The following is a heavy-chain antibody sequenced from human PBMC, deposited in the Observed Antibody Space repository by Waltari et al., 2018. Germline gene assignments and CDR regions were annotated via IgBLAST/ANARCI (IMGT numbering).Heavy chain of an antibody. CDR3: ARRGITMIVVVDDAFDI. CDR1: GYSFTSYW. J-gene: IGHJ3*02. Sequence: EVQLVQSGAEVKKPGESLKISCKGSGYSFTSYWIGWLRQMPGKGLEWMGIIYPGDSDTRYSPSFQGQVTISADKSISTAYLQWSSLKASDTAMYYCARRGITMIVVVDDAFDIWGQGTMVTVSS. D-gene: IGHD3-22*01. CDR2: IYPGDSDT. V-gene: IGHV5-51*03.